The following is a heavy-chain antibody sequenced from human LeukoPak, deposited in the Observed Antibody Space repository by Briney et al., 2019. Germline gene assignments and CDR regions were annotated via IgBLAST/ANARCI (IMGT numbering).Heavy chain of an antibody. J-gene: IGHJ4*02. CDR1: GFTFSSYG. V-gene: IGHV3-33*01. CDR2: IVNDGSEK. D-gene: IGHD7-27*01. Sequence: PGRSLRLSCAASGFTFSSYGMLWVRQTPGKGLEWVAVIVNDGSEKYYADSVKGRFTISRDNPRNTLFLQMNSLRAEDTAVYYCARDSITGDNSFDYWGQGTLVTVSS. CDR3: ARDSITGDNSFDY.